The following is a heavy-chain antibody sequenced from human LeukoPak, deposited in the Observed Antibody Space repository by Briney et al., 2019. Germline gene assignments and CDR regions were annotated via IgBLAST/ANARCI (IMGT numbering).Heavy chain of an antibody. CDR2: IYSGGST. CDR1: GFTVSSNY. J-gene: IGHJ3*02. V-gene: IGHV3-53*01. D-gene: IGHD3-22*01. Sequence: GGSLRLSCAASGFTVSSNYMSWVRQAPGKGLEWASVIYSGGSTYYADSVKGRCTISRDNSKNTLYLQMNSLRAEDTAVYYCARDQTYYYDSSGYLDAFDIWGQGTMVTVSS. CDR3: ARDQTYYYDSSGYLDAFDI.